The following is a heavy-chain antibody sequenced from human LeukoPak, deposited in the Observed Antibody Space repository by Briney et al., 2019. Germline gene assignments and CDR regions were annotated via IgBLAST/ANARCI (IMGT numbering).Heavy chain of an antibody. CDR2: IYTSGST. Sequence: SETLSLTCTVSGGSINSYYWSWIRQPAGKGLEWIGRIYTSGSTNYNPSLKSRVTMSVDTSKNQFSLTLSSVTAADTAVYYCARWGRDGYKYYYYYMDVWGKGTTVTVSS. CDR3: ARWGRDGYKYYYYYMDV. V-gene: IGHV4-4*07. D-gene: IGHD5-24*01. J-gene: IGHJ6*03. CDR1: GGSINSYY.